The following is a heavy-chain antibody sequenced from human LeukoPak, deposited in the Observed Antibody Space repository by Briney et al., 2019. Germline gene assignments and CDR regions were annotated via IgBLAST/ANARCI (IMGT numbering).Heavy chain of an antibody. CDR1: GFIVCNSY. Sequence: SGGSLRLSCSASGFIVCNSYMNWVRQTPGMGLEWVSVMLRGGSTYYSDSVKGRFTISRDNAKHTLYLQRNRLRAEDTAVYYCARDRPYSTSWYSFDTWGQGALVTVSS. D-gene: IGHD6-13*01. CDR3: ARDRPYSTSWYSFDT. CDR2: MLRGGST. V-gene: IGHV3-53*01. J-gene: IGHJ4*02.